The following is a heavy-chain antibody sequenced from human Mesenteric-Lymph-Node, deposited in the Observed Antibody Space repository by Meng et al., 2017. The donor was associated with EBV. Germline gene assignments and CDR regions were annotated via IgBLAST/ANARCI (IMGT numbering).Heavy chain of an antibody. D-gene: IGHD3-10*01. J-gene: IGHJ4*02. CDR1: GFSLSTSGVG. V-gene: IGHV2-5*02. CDR2: IYWDDDK. Sequence: QITLKESGPTRVNSTQTLTLTCTFSGFSLSTSGVGVGCIRQPPGKALEWLALIYWDDDKRYSPSLKSRLTITKDTSKNQVVLTMTNMDPVDTATYYCAHSRSLVRGVIIFDYWGQGPLVTVYS. CDR3: AHSRSLVRGVIIFDY.